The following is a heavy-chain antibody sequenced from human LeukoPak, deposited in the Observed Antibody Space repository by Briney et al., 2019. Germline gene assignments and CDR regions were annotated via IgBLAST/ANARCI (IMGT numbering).Heavy chain of an antibody. J-gene: IGHJ4*02. CDR1: GFSLSTSGVG. V-gene: IGHV2-5*01. CDR2: IYWNDDK. D-gene: IGHD3-22*01. Sequence: SGPTLVNPTQTLTLTCTFPGFSLSTSGVGVGWIRQPPGKALEWLALIYWNDDKRYSPSLKSRLTITKDTSKNQVVLTMTNMDPVDTATYYCARDTGRQHYYDSSGYYFDYWGQGTLVTVSS. CDR3: ARDTGRQHYYDSSGYYFDY.